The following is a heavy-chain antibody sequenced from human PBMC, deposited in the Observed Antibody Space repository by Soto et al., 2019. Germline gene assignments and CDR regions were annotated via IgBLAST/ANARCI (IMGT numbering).Heavy chain of an antibody. CDR3: ATAEVDY. CDR2: IYSGGYT. J-gene: IGHJ4*02. CDR1: GFTVSNNY. V-gene: IGHV3-53*01. Sequence: GGSLRLSCAVSGFTVSNNYMSWVRQAPGKGLEGVSVIYSGGYTAYGDSVKGRFTVSRDNARNTLHLQMNSLRAEDTAVYYCATAEVDYWGPGTLVTVSS.